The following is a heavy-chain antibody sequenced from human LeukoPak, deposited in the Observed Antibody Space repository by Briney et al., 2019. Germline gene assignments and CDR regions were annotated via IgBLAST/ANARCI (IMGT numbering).Heavy chain of an antibody. D-gene: IGHD1-26*01. CDR2: IKPDGIET. V-gene: IGHV3-7*01. CDR1: GFTFSLYW. Sequence: GGSLRLPCAASGFTFSLYWMSWVRHVPGKGLEWLAKIKPDGIETYHVDSVRGRFTISRDNARNSLYLQMNSVRAEDTGVYYCARDMDNYYVSIDYWGQGTLVTVSS. CDR3: ARDMDNYYVSIDY. J-gene: IGHJ4*02.